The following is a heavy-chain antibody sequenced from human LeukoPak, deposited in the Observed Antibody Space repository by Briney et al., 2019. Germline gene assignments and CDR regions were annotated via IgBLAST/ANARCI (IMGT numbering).Heavy chain of an antibody. Sequence: GGSLRLSCAASGFTFSSYAMSWVHQAPGKGLEWVSTFSGSGGSTHYADSVKGRFTISRDNAKNSLYLQMNSLRAEDTAVYYCARDRTASDYWGQGTLVTVSS. CDR3: ARDRTASDY. CDR1: GFTFSSYA. CDR2: FSGSGGST. V-gene: IGHV3-23*01. J-gene: IGHJ4*02. D-gene: IGHD4-17*01.